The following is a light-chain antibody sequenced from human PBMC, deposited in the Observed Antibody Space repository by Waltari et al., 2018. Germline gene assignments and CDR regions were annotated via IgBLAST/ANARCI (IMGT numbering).Light chain of an antibody. Sequence: SYVLTQPPSVSVAPGETARITCGGNNIGTKSVHWYQQKPGQAPVLVISYDSGRRSGIPERFSGSNSGNTATLTISRVEAGDEAEYFCQVWDANNEPGVFGTGTEVTVL. V-gene: IGLV3-21*04. J-gene: IGLJ1*01. CDR3: QVWDANNEPGV. CDR2: YDS. CDR1: NIGTKS.